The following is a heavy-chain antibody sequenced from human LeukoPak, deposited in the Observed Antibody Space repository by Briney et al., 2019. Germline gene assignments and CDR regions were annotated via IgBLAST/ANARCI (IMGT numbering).Heavy chain of an antibody. CDR2: MNPNSGNT. D-gene: IGHD7-27*01. J-gene: IGHJ4*02. CDR3: ARNPPPTGDFDY. V-gene: IGHV1-8*01. Sequence: ASVKVSCKASGYTFTSYDINWVRQATGQGLEWLGWMNPNSGNTGYAQKFQGRVTMTRNTAINTAYMELNSLRSEDTAVYYCARNPPPTGDFDYRGPGTLVTVSS. CDR1: GYTFTSYD.